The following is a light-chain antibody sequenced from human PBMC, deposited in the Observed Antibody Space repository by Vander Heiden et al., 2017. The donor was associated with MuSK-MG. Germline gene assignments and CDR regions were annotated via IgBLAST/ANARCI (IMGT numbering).Light chain of an antibody. CDR1: SSNIGAGYD. V-gene: IGLV1-40*01. J-gene: IGLJ1*01. Sequence: QSVLTQPPSVSGAPGQRVTISCTGSSSNIGAGYDVHWYQQLPGTAPKLLIYGNSNRPSGVPDRFSGSKSGTSASLAITGLQAEDEADYYCQSYDSSLSASHVFGTGTKVNVL. CDR3: QSYDSSLSASHV. CDR2: GNS.